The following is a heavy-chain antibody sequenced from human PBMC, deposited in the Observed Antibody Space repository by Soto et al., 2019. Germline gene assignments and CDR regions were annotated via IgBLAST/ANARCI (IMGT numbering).Heavy chain of an antibody. CDR2: IYYSGST. D-gene: IGHD3-10*01. CDR3: ARVGGFGATTIDY. Sequence: QVQLQESGPGLVKPSQTLSLTCTISGGSISSGDYYWSWIRQPPGKGLEWIGYIYYSGSTYYNPSLKSRVTISVDTSKNQFSLKLSSVTAADTAVYYCARVGGFGATTIDYWGQGTLVTVSS. J-gene: IGHJ4*02. V-gene: IGHV4-30-4*01. CDR1: GGSISSGDYY.